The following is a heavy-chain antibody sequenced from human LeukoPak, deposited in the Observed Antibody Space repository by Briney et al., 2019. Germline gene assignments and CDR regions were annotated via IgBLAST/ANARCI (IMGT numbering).Heavy chain of an antibody. CDR2: MVPSSGVS. D-gene: IGHD2-2*01. CDR1: GYTFTAYY. V-gene: IGHV1-2*02. CDR3: STEDKYCTSTTCGDF. J-gene: IGHJ4*02. Sequence: ASVKVSCKASGYTFTAYYVHWVRQATGQGLEWMGYMVPSSGVSHYSQKFQDRVTMTRDTSTSTAYLELSGLTSDDTAVYYCSTEDKYCTSTTCGDFWGQGTLVTVSS.